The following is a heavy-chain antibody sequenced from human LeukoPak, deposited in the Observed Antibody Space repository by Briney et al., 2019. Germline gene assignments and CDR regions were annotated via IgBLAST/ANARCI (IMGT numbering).Heavy chain of an antibody. D-gene: IGHD3-22*01. CDR3: ARETISGSDIDY. CDR1: GFTVSNNL. V-gene: IGHV3-53*01. J-gene: IGHJ4*02. Sequence: TGGSLRLSCAASGFTVSNNLMNWVRQAPGKGLEWVSVIYTGGSTYYADSVKGRFTISRDNSKNTLYLQMNSLRAEDTAIYYCARETISGSDIDYWGQGTLVTVSS. CDR2: IYTGGST.